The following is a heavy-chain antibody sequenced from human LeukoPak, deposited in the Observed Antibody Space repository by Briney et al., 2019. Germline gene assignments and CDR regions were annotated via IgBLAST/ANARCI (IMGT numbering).Heavy chain of an antibody. D-gene: IGHD3-22*01. Sequence: ASVKVSCKASGYSFNTDYMHWVRQAPGQGLKWMGIINPSGTSRSYPQKFQGRVTMTRDTSTSTVYMELSSLRSEDTAVYYCARPFTYHYDNSGPLRYYYGMDVWGQGTTVTVSS. CDR3: ARPFTYHYDNSGPLRYYYGMDV. J-gene: IGHJ6*02. CDR2: INPSGTSR. CDR1: GYSFNTDY. V-gene: IGHV1-46*02.